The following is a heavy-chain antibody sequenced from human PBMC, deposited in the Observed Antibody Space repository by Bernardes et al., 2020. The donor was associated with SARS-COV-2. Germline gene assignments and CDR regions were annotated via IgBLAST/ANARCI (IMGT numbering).Heavy chain of an antibody. CDR2: IDPADSDI. CDR1: GHTLTTYW. Sequence: GESLKISCKDSGHTLTTYWITWVRQTPENGLEWMGTIDPADSDIYYSPSFEGHVTISADRSISAAYLQWSSLRASDTAIYFCARHKQYASASYYFDSWGQGTLLTVSS. J-gene: IGHJ4*02. CDR3: ARHKQYASASYYFDS. D-gene: IGHD6-19*01. V-gene: IGHV5-10-1*01.